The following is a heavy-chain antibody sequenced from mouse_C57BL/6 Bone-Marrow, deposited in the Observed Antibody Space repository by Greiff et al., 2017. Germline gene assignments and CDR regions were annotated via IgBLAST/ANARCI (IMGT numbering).Heavy chain of an antibody. CDR2: IRNKANGYTT. Sequence: EVKLVESGGGLVQPGGSLSLSCAASGFTFTDYYMSWVRQPPGKALEWLGFIRNKANGYTTEYSASVKGRFTISRDNSQSILYLQMNALRAEDSATYYCARYHGDYAMDYWGQGTSVTVSS. J-gene: IGHJ4*01. CDR1: GFTFTDYY. V-gene: IGHV7-3*01. CDR3: ARYHGDYAMDY.